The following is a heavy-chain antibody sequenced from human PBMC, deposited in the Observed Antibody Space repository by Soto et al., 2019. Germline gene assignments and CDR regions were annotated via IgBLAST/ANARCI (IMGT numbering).Heavy chain of an antibody. J-gene: IGHJ4*02. D-gene: IGHD6-19*01. CDR1: GFTVSGDY. V-gene: IGHV3-53*01. Sequence: GGSLRLSCAASGFTVSGDYVSWVRQAPGKGLECVSVIHFGGNTYYADSVKGRFTVSRDNSKNTLYLQMNSLRVEDTAIYFCTKVSPQWLVHDYWGQGXLVTVSS. CDR2: IHFGGNT. CDR3: TKVSPQWLVHDY.